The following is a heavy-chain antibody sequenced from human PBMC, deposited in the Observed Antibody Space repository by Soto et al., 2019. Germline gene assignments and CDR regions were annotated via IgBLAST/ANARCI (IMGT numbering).Heavy chain of an antibody. CDR2: ISAYNDTA. CDR3: ARDLSKFAIVVAAGFDY. D-gene: IGHD6-19*01. Sequence: ASVKVSCKASGGTFSSYAISWVRQAPGQGLEWMGWISAYNDTANYAHKLQGRVTMTTDTSTSTAYMELRSLRSDDTAVYYCARDLSKFAIVVAAGFDYWGQGTLVTVSS. J-gene: IGHJ4*02. CDR1: GGTFSSYA. V-gene: IGHV1-18*01.